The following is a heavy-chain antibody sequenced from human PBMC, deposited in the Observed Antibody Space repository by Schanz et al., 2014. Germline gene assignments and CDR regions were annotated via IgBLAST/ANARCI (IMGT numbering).Heavy chain of an antibody. V-gene: IGHV3-48*01. Sequence: EVQLLESGGGLVQPGGSLRLSCAASGFTFSSHSMHWVRQAPGKGPEWISYTGPYGKTIYYADSVKGRFTLYRDNAKDSLFLQMDSRRADDTAVYYCARDYGSWAIDYWGRGTLVSVSS. J-gene: IGHJ4*02. CDR2: TGPYGKTI. CDR1: GFTFSSHS. D-gene: IGHD6-13*01. CDR3: ARDYGSWAIDY.